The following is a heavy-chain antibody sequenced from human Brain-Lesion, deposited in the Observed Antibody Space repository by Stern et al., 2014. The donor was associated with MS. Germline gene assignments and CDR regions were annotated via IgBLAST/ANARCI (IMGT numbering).Heavy chain of an antibody. CDR2: IWNDGTNK. CDR3: ARDVGYGDYGTLVLGY. Sequence: VQLVESGGGVVKHGGSLRPSCAASGFTFSSYVMNWVRQAPGKGLEWVALIWNDGTNKFYADSVKGRFTISRGNSQNTLHLQMNSLRVEDTAVYYCARDVGYGDYGTLVLGYWGQGTLVTVSS. V-gene: IGHV3-33*01. D-gene: IGHD4-17*01. J-gene: IGHJ4*02. CDR1: GFTFSSYV.